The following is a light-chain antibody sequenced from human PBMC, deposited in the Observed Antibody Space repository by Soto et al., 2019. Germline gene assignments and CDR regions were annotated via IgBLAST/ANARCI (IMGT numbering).Light chain of an antibody. J-gene: IGKJ4*01. V-gene: IGKV3-11*01. Sequence: EIVLTQSPATLSLSPGERATLSCRASQSVSSYLAWYQHKPGQHPRLLIYDASNRATGIPARFSGRGYGTDFTLTISSLAPEDLAVYYCPQRSNWPPLTFGGGTKVELK. CDR3: PQRSNWPPLT. CDR1: QSVSSY. CDR2: DAS.